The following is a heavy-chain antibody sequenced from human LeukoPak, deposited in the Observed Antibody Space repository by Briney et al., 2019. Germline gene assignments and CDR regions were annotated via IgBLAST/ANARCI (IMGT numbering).Heavy chain of an antibody. J-gene: IGHJ6*02. V-gene: IGHV1-46*01. D-gene: IGHD2-2*01. CDR1: GYTFTSYH. CDR3: ARGETPGAGMDV. Sequence: ASVRVSCKASGYTFTSYHIHWVRQAPGQGLEWMGIINPSGGSTNYAQILQGRVTMTRDTSTSTVYMELTSLRSEDTAVYYCARGETPGAGMDVWGQGTTVTVSS. CDR2: INPSGGST.